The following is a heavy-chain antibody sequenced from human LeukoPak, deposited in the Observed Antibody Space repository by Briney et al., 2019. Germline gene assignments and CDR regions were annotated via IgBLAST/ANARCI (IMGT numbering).Heavy chain of an antibody. CDR3: ASPIAARPHDAFDI. D-gene: IGHD6-6*01. V-gene: IGHV4-39*01. CDR2: IYYSGST. Sequence: PSETLSLTCTVSGGSISSSSYYWGWIRQPPGKGLEWIGSIYYSGSTYYNPSLKSRVTISVDTSKNQFSLKLSSVTAADTAVYYCASPIAARPHDAFDIWGQGTMVTVSS. CDR1: GGSISSSSYY. J-gene: IGHJ3*02.